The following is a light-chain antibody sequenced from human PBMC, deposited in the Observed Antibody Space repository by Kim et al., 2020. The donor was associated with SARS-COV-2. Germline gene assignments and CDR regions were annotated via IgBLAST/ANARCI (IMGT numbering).Light chain of an antibody. V-gene: IGLV1-44*01. CDR2: GND. J-gene: IGLJ3*02. Sequence: GQRVTNSCSGSASNIRSYPGSWYQQVPGTAPKLLIYGNDQRPSGVPDRFSGSKSGTSASLAISGLQSEDEADYFCAAWDDSLYGRVFGGGTQLTVL. CDR3: AAWDDSLYGRV. CDR1: ASNIRSYP.